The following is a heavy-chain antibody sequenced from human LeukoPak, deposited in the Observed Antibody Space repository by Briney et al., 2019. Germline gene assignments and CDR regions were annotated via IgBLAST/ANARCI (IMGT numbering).Heavy chain of an antibody. Sequence: GASVKVSCKASGYTFTNYYMHWVRQAPGQGLEWMGIINPSDGSTSYAQNFQGRVTMARDTSTSTVYMELSSLRSEDTAVYYCARTPQQLAYFDYWGQGTLVTVSS. CDR3: ARTPQQLAYFDY. CDR1: GYTFTNYY. J-gene: IGHJ4*02. V-gene: IGHV1-46*01. D-gene: IGHD6-13*01. CDR2: INPSDGST.